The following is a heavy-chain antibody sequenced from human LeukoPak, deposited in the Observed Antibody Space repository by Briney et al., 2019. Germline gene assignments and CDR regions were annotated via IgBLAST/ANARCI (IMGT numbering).Heavy chain of an antibody. CDR3: ARNYYGSGSYPSHAFDI. D-gene: IGHD3-10*01. J-gene: IGHJ3*02. CDR1: GGSISDYY. V-gene: IGHV4-59*08. Sequence: SETLSLTCTVSGGSISDYYWSWIRQSPGKGLEWIGYIYHSGTTNYNPSLKSRVTISVDTSKNQFSLKLSSVTAADTAVYYCARNYYGSGSYPSHAFDIWGQGTMVTVSS. CDR2: IYHSGTT.